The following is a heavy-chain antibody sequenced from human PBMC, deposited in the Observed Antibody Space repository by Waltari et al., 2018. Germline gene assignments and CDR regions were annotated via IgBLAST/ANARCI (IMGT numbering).Heavy chain of an antibody. Sequence: EVQLVESGGGLVKPGGSLRLSCAASGFTFSSYSMNWVRPAPGKGLEWVSSISSSSSYIYYADSVKGRFTISRDNAKNSLYLQMNSLRAEDTAVYYCARDRYSSSWYEGGYYYYGMDVWGQGTTVTVSS. CDR1: GFTFSSYS. J-gene: IGHJ6*02. V-gene: IGHV3-21*01. CDR3: ARDRYSSSWYEGGYYYYGMDV. CDR2: ISSSSSYI. D-gene: IGHD6-13*01.